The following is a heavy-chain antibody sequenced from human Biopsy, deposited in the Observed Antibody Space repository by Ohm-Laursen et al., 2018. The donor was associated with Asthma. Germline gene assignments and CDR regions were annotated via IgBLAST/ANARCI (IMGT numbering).Heavy chain of an antibody. J-gene: IGHJ6*02. D-gene: IGHD6-6*01. CDR1: GFTFGDYW. CDR3: ARKIAARGGMGA. Sequence: SLRLSCTASGFTFGDYWMSWVRQVPGKGLEWVANIKHDGTEKNHVDSLKGRFTISRDNAKNSLYLQMNSLRAEDTAVYYCARKIAARGGMGAWGQGTTVTVSS. CDR2: IKHDGTEK. V-gene: IGHV3-7*01.